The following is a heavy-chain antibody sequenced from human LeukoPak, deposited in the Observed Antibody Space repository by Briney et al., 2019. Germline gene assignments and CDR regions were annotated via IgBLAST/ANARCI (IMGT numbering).Heavy chain of an antibody. J-gene: IGHJ4*02. CDR1: GFTFSSHV. Sequence: GGSLRLSCAASGFTFSSHVISWVRQTPGKGLEWVSAISTSSGRTYYADSVKGRFSISRDNSKNTLYLQINSLRAEDTAVYYCAKERVYSGEPQDFDYWGQGTLVTVSS. D-gene: IGHD4-17*01. CDR2: ISTSSGRT. V-gene: IGHV3-23*01. CDR3: AKERVYSGEPQDFDY.